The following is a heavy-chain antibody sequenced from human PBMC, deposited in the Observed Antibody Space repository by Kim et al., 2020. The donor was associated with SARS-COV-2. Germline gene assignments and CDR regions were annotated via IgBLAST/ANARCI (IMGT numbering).Heavy chain of an antibody. V-gene: IGHV5-10-1*01. CDR3: ASPLPYSGYDSSVGINYGDPDAFDI. J-gene: IGHJ3*02. D-gene: IGHD5-12*01. Sequence: GESLKISCKGSGYSFTSYWISWVRQMPGKGLEWMGRIDPSDSYTNYSPSFQGHVTISADKSISTAYLQWSSLKASDTAMYYCASPLPYSGYDSSVGINYGDPDAFDIWGQGTMVTVSS. CDR1: GYSFTSYW. CDR2: IDPSDSYT.